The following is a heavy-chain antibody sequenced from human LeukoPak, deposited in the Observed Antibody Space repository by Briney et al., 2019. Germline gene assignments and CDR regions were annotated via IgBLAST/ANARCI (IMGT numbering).Heavy chain of an antibody. CDR3: ARRPRSYSSSWIDY. J-gene: IGHJ4*02. Sequence: PSQTLSLTCTVSGGSISSGGDYWSWIRQHPGKGLEWIGYIYYSGSTYYNPSLKSRVTISVDTSKNQFSLKLSSVTAADTAVYYCARRPRSYSSSWIDYWGQGTLVTVSS. V-gene: IGHV4-31*03. CDR1: GGSISSGGDY. CDR2: IYYSGST. D-gene: IGHD6-13*01.